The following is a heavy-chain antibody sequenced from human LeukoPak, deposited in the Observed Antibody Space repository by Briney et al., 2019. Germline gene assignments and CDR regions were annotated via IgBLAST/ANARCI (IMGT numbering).Heavy chain of an antibody. CDR3: TRRDQSCSSTSCYLDYMDV. CDR1: GFTFSGSA. D-gene: IGHD2-2*01. CDR2: IRSKANSYAT. Sequence: GGSLKLSCAASGFTFSGSAMHWVRQASGKGLEWVGRIRSKANSYATAYAASVKGRFTISRDDSKNTAYLQMNSLKTEDTAVYYCTRRDQSCSSTSCYLDYMDVWGQGTLVTVSS. V-gene: IGHV3-73*01. J-gene: IGHJ4*02.